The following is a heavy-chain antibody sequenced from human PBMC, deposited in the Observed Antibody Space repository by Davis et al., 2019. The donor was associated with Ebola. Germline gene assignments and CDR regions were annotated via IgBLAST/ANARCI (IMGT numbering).Heavy chain of an antibody. CDR1: GSTFSSYE. D-gene: IGHD2-2*01. CDR3: ARALPSSYYYYYYGMDV. J-gene: IGHJ6*02. V-gene: IGHV3-48*03. CDR2: ISSSGSTI. Sequence: PGGSLRLSCAASGSTFSSYEMNWVRQAPGKGLEWVSYISSSGSTIYYADSVKGRFTISRDNAKNSLYLQMNSLRAEDTAVYYCARALPSSYYYYYYGMDVWGQGTTVTVSS.